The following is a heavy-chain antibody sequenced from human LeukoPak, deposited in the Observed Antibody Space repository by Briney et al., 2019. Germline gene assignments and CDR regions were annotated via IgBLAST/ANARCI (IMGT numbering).Heavy chain of an antibody. D-gene: IGHD2-2*01. J-gene: IGHJ5*02. CDR2: ISGSGGGT. Sequence: PGGSLRLSCAASGFTFSSYGMSWVRQAPGKGLEWVSGISGSGGGTYYAESVKGRFTISRDNSKNTLYLQMNSLRAEDTAVYYCAKENRAVVLPTNWFDPWGQGTLVTISS. CDR1: GFTFSSYG. V-gene: IGHV3-23*01. CDR3: AKENRAVVLPTNWFDP.